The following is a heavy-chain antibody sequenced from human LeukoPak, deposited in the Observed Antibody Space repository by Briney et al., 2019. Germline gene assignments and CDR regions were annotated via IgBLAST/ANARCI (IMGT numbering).Heavy chain of an antibody. J-gene: IGHJ4*02. CDR3: ARGHLDSRGFSNPIDS. CDR1: GAAISSYY. V-gene: IGHV4-4*09. CDR2: IHTSGNT. Sequence: PSETLSLTCTVSGAAISSYYWSWIRQPPGKGLEWIGYIHTSGNTKSNPSLKSRVTMSVDTSKNELSLNLRSVAAADTALYYCARGHLDSRGFSNPIDSWGQGILVTVSS. D-gene: IGHD3-22*01.